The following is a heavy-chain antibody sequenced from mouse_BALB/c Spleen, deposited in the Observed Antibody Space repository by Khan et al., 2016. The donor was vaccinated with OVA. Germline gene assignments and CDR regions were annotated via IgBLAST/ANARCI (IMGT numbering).Heavy chain of an antibody. Sequence: EVQLQESGPGLVKPSQSLSLTCTVTGYSITSDYAWNWIRQFPGNKLEWMGYISSSGSTNYNPALKIRISITPDPSKNQFFLQLNSVTTEDTATYYCARDGSRYNYAMDYWGQGTSVTVSS. CDR2: ISSSGST. CDR3: ARDGSRYNYAMDY. D-gene: IGHD2-3*01. V-gene: IGHV3-2*02. CDR1: GYSITSDYA. J-gene: IGHJ4*01.